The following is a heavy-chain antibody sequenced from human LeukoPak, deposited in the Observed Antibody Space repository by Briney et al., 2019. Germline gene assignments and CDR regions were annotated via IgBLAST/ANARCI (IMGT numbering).Heavy chain of an antibody. CDR2: IRNDGRNK. D-gene: IGHD2-15*01. Sequence: GGSLRLSCAASGFTFSKHGMHWVRQAPGKGLEGVAFIRNDGRNKYYVDSVKGRFTISRDNSKNTVDLQMNSLRAEDTAVYYCAKDINSHCRGDCSDYWGQGTLVIVSS. J-gene: IGHJ4*02. V-gene: IGHV3-30*02. CDR3: AKDINSHCRGDCSDY. CDR1: GFTFSKHG.